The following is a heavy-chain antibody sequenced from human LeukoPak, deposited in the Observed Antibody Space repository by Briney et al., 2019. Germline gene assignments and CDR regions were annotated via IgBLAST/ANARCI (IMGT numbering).Heavy chain of an antibody. J-gene: IGHJ4*02. CDR1: GFSLSTSGVG. V-gene: IGHV2-5*02. CDR2: IYWDDDK. D-gene: IGHD3-22*01. CDR3: AHTYYYDSVHQFDY. Sequence: GSGPTLVNPTQTLMLTCTFSGFSLSTSGVGVGWIRQPPGKALEWLALIYWDDDKRYSPSLKSRLTITKDTSKNQVVLTMTNMDPVDTATYYCAHTYYYDSVHQFDYWGQGTLVTVSS.